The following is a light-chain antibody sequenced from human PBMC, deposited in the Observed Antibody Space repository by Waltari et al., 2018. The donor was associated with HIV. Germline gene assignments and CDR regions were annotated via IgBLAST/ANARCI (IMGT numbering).Light chain of an antibody. CDR2: GPS. V-gene: IGKV1-27*01. Sequence: DIQMTQSPSSLSASVGDRVTITCRASQGISSYLAWYRQKPGKVPELLIYGPSTLQSGVPSRFSGSGSGTDFTLTISSLQPEDVATYFCQKYHSAPRTFGKGTKVEIK. CDR3: QKYHSAPRT. CDR1: QGISSY. J-gene: IGKJ1*01.